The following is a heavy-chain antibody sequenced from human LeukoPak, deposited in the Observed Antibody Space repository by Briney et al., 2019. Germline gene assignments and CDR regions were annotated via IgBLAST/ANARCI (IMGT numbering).Heavy chain of an antibody. CDR3: ARDGLVVVPVAMEYRNWFDP. V-gene: IGHV1-3*01. D-gene: IGHD2-2*01. Sequence: ASVKVSCKASGYTFTSFAMHRVRQAPGQRLEWMGWINADNGYTKYSQKFQGRLTITRDTSASTAYMELSSLRSEGTAVYYCARDGLVVVPVAMEYRNWFDPWGQGTLVTVSS. CDR1: GYTFTSFA. CDR2: INADNGYT. J-gene: IGHJ5*02.